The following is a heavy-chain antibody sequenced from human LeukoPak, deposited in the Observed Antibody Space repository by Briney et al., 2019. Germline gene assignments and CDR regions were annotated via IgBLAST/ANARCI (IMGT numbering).Heavy chain of an antibody. Sequence: GGSLRLSCAASGFTFSSYWMRWVRQAPGKGLVWVSRINSDGSSTSYADSVKGRFTISRDNAKNTLYLQMNSLRAEDTAVYYCARTLSYYYDSSGYRGAFDIWGQGTMVTVSS. V-gene: IGHV3-74*01. D-gene: IGHD3-22*01. CDR3: ARTLSYYYDSSGYRGAFDI. CDR2: INSDGSST. J-gene: IGHJ3*02. CDR1: GFTFSSYW.